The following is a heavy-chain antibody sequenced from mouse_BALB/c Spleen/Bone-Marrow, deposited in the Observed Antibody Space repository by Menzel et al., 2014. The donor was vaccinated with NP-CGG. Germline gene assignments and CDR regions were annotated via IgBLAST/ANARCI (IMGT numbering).Heavy chain of an antibody. J-gene: IGHJ2*01. Sequence: VQLQQSGAELVKPGASVKLSCTASGFNFKDTYMHWVKQRPEQGLEWIGRIDPATGNTKYDPKFQGKATITADTSSNTAYLQLSSLTSEDTAVYYCARYYYGFYFDYWGQGTTHTVSS. D-gene: IGHD1-1*01. CDR2: IDPATGNT. CDR1: GFNFKDTY. CDR3: ARYYYGFYFDY. V-gene: IGHV14-3*02.